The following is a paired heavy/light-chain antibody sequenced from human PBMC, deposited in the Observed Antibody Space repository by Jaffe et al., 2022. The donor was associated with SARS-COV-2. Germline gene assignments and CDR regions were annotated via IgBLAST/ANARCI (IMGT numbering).Light chain of an antibody. Sequence: DIQMTQSPSSLSASIGDRVTITCRASQSVTDSLNWYQHIPSKAPKLLIYAASSLQSGVPSRFSGRGSGTDFTLTISSLQPEDFATYYCQQTYSPPFTFGPGTKVDIK. CDR3: QQTYSPPFT. CDR1: QSVTDS. CDR2: AAS. V-gene: IGKV1-39*01. J-gene: IGKJ3*01.
Heavy chain of an antibody. CDR2: FYIGGDT. J-gene: IGHJ6*02. CDR1: GFTVSNSY. CDR3: AKLSDVGGNWGMDV. V-gene: IGHV3-66*02. Sequence: EVHLVESGGGLVQPGGSLRLSCAASGFTVSNSYMSWVRQAPGKGLEWVSIFYIGGDTYYGDSVKGRFTISKDNSKNTLYLQMNSLRAEDTALYYCAKLSDVGGNWGMDVWGQGTTVTVSS. D-gene: IGHD1-20*01.